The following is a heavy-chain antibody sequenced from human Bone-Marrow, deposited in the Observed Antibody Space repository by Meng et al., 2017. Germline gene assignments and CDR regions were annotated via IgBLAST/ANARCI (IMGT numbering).Heavy chain of an antibody. J-gene: IGHJ4*02. CDR3: ARATYDLLTGYSRLFDY. Sequence: QVHLVQSGDGVKKPGALVKVSCKASGYTFSTYYVHWVRQAPGQGLEWMGRINPKSGGTNYAQKFQGRVTMTSDTSISTAYMEMSRLRSDDTAVYYCARATYDLLTGYSRLFDYWGQGTLVTVSS. CDR2: INPKSGGT. D-gene: IGHD3-9*01. CDR1: GYTFSTYY. V-gene: IGHV1-2*06.